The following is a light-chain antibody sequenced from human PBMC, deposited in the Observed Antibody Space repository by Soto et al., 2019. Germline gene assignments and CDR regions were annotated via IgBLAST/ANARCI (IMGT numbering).Light chain of an antibody. J-gene: IGLJ1*01. CDR3: ISYTGSSTSDV. Sequence: QSALTQPASVSGSPGQSITISCSGTSSDVGSYNHVAWYQQFPGKTPKLIIYEVTYRPSGVSHRFSASKSGNTASLTISGLQAEDEADYYCISYTGSSTSDVFGSGTKLTVL. V-gene: IGLV2-14*01. CDR2: EVT. CDR1: SSDVGSYNH.